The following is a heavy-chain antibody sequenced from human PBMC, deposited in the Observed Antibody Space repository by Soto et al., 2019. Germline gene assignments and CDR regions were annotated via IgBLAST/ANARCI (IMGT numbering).Heavy chain of an antibody. CDR3: ERTKSYYYDSSWDFDY. D-gene: IGHD3-22*01. CDR1: GGSFSGYY. CDR2: INHSGST. V-gene: IGHV4-34*01. J-gene: IGHJ4*02. Sequence: SETLSLTCAVYGGSFSGYYWSWIRQPPGKGLEWIGEINHSGSTNYNPSLKSRVTISVDTSKNQFSLKLSSVTAADTAVYYCERTKSYYYDSSWDFDYWGQGTLVTVSS.